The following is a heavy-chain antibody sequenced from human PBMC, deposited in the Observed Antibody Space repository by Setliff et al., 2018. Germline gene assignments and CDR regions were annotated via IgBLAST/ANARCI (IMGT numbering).Heavy chain of an antibody. CDR2: ISGYTGET. V-gene: IGHV1-18*01. J-gene: IGHJ6*03. D-gene: IGHD2-15*01. CDR1: GFSFTSFG. Sequence: ASVKVSCKTSGFSFTSFGFSWVRQAPGQGLEWMGSISGYTGETNYAQKFQARVTMTADTSTKTVYMELSSLRSEDTAVYYCARVRDCSGGICHRGFHHYMDVWGKGTTVTVSS. CDR3: ARVRDCSGGICHRGFHHYMDV.